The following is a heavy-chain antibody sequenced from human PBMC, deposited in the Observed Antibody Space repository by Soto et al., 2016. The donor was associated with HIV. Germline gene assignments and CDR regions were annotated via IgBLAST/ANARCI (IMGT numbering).Heavy chain of an antibody. Sequence: QVQLVQSGAEVKKPGSSVKVSCKASGGSFSNYAISWVRQAPGQGLEWMGGIIPVFGTANYAQKFQDRVIITADESTNTAYMELTSLRYEDTAVYYCARGSCVLNPWGSSAGVWFDPWGPGTMVTVSS. CDR1: GGSFSNYA. D-gene: IGHD3-22*01. V-gene: IGHV1-69*12. CDR2: IIPVFGTA. CDR3: ARGSCVLNPWGSSAGVWFDP. J-gene: IGHJ5*02.